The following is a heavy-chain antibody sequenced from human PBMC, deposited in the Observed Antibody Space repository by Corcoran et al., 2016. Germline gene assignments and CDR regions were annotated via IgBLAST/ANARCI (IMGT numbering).Heavy chain of an antibody. J-gene: IGHJ3*02. V-gene: IGHV3-33*01. CDR2: IWYDGSNK. CDR3: ARGYYDFWSGYLERYAFDI. CDR1: GFTFSSYG. D-gene: IGHD3-3*01. Sequence: QVQLVESGGGVVQPGRSLRLSCAASGFTFSSYGMHWVRQAPGKGLEGVAVIWYDGSNKYYADSVKGRFTISRDNSKNTLYLQMNSLRAEDTAVYYCARGYYDFWSGYLERYAFDIWGQGTMVTVSS.